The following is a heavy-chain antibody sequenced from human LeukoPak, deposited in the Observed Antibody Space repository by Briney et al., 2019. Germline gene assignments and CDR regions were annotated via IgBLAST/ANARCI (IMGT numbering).Heavy chain of an antibody. V-gene: IGHV3-21*04. CDR3: ARKAAGAYYFDY. Sequence: GGSLRLSCAASGFTFSSYSMNWVRQAPGKGLEWVSSITSSGRYIYYADSVKGRFTISRDNSKNTLYLQMNSLRAEDTAVYYCARKAAGAYYFDYWGQGTLVTVSS. J-gene: IGHJ4*02. CDR1: GFTFSSYS. D-gene: IGHD6-13*01. CDR2: ITSSGRYI.